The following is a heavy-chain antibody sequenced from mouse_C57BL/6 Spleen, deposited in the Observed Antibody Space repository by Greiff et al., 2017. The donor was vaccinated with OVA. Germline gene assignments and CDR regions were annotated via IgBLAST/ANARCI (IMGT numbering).Heavy chain of an antibody. CDR1: GYTFTDYE. CDR3: TKGVYSNYSYYAMDY. V-gene: IGHV1-15*01. CDR2: IDPETGGT. J-gene: IGHJ4*01. Sequence: QVQLQQSGAELVRPGASVTLSCKASGYTFTDYEMHWVKQTPVHGLEWIGAIDPETGGTAYKQKFKGKAILTADKSSSTAYMELRSLTSEDSAVYYCTKGVYSNYSYYAMDYWGQGTSVTVSS. D-gene: IGHD2-5*01.